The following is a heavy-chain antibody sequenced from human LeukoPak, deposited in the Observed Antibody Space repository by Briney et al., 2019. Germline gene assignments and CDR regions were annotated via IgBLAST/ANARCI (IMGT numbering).Heavy chain of an antibody. J-gene: IGHJ4*02. D-gene: IGHD2-15*01. CDR1: GITFSSYG. V-gene: IGHV3-30*02. CDR3: AKPRAVVVAASFDY. CDR2: IRYDGSNK. Sequence: GGSLRLSCAASGITFSSYGMHWVRQAPGKGLEWVSFIRYDGSNKYYADSVKGRFTISRDNSKNTLYLQMNSLRAEDTAVYYCAKPRAVVVAASFDYWGQGTLVTVSS.